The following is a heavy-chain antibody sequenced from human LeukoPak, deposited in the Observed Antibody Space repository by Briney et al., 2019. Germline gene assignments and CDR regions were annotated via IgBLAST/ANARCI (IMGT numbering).Heavy chain of an antibody. CDR2: MYSFVST. Sequence: PGGSLRLSCAVSGFTLSAHFMSWVRHAPGKGLGWVSVMYSFVSTFYADSVKGRFTISRDGYKTTLDFQRDGLGVDDTAVFYFARDLSGYSFGFGGDLWGQGTLVTVSS. CDR3: ARDLSGYSFGFGGDL. V-gene: IGHV3-66*01. J-gene: IGHJ4*02. CDR1: GFTLSAHF. D-gene: IGHD6-13*01.